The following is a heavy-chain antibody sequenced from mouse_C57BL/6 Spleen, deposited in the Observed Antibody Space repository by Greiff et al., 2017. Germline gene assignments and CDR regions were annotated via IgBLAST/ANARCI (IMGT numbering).Heavy chain of an antibody. CDR2: ISGGGGNT. CDR1: GFTFSSYT. J-gene: IGHJ2*01. CDR3: ARHEANTYFDY. V-gene: IGHV5-9*01. D-gene: IGHD3-2*02. Sequence: EVKLVESGGGLVKPGGSLKLTCEASGFTFSSYTMSWVRQTPEKRLEWVATISGGGGNTYYPHSVKGRFTISIDNAKNTMYMQKSSLRSEDTAWYYCARHEANTYFDYGGQGTTLTVSS.